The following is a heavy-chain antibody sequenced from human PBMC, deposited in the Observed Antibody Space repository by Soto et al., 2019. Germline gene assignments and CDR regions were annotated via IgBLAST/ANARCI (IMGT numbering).Heavy chain of an antibody. Sequence: PSETLSLTCTVSGGSISSSGYYWSWIRQHPGKGLEWIGNVYSSGITYYNPSLKSRLTISLDTSKNQFSLKLSSVTAADTAGYYCARGSYCGGDCYTIIFAPWGQETLVTVSS. V-gene: IGHV4-31*03. CDR1: GGSISSSGYY. CDR2: VYSSGIT. D-gene: IGHD2-21*02. CDR3: ARGSYCGGDCYTIIFAP. J-gene: IGHJ5*02.